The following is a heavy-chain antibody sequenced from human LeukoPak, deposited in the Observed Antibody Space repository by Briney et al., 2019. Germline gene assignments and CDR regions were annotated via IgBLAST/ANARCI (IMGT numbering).Heavy chain of an antibody. J-gene: IGHJ4*02. V-gene: IGHV4-59*06. CDR3: ARDGDGYNWSY. CDR1: GGSISPYY. CDR2: IYYNGGT. D-gene: IGHD5-24*01. Sequence: SETLSLTCTVSGGSISPYYWSWIRQPPGKGLEWIGYIYYNGGTYYNPSLKSRVTISVDTSKDQFSLKLNSVTAADTAVYYCARDGDGYNWSYWGQGTLVTVSS.